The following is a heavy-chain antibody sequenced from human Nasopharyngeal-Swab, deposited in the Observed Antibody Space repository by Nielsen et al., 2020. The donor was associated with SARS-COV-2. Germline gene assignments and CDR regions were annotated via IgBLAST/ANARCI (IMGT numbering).Heavy chain of an antibody. CDR2: ISGSGGST. V-gene: IGHV3-23*01. CDR3: ARGIDY. CDR1: GFTFSSYD. D-gene: IGHD3-10*01. J-gene: IGHJ4*02. Sequence: GESLKISCAASGFTFSSYDMTWVRQAPGKGLEWVSTISGSGGSTNYADSVKGRFTISRDNSENTLYLQMYSLRAEDTAVYYCARGIDYWGQGTLVTVSS.